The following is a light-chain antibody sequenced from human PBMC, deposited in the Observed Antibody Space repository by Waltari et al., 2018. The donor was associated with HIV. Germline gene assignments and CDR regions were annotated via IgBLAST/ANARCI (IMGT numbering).Light chain of an antibody. CDR1: SGINVGAYW. V-gene: IGLV5-45*01. Sequence: QAVLTQPPSLSASPGASASLTCTLRSGINVGAYWISWYQQKPGSPPQFLLRYKSDYDKYQGSEGPSRFSGSQDASVHAGILFISGLQSEDEADYYCMIWHSDTVIIGGGTKLTVL. J-gene: IGLJ2*01. CDR2: YKSDYDK. CDR3: MIWHSDTVI.